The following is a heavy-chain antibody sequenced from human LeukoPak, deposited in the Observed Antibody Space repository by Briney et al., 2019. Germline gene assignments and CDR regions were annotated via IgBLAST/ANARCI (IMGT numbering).Heavy chain of an antibody. J-gene: IGHJ4*02. CDR2: ISGSGGGT. CDR1: GFTFSSYA. CDR3: ARVDILVVPAAINYFDY. D-gene: IGHD2-2*01. V-gene: IGHV3-23*01. Sequence: GGSLRLSCAASGFTFSSYAMSWVRQAPGKGLEWVSAISGSGGGTYYAGSVKGRFTISRDNSKNTLYLQMNSLRAEDTAVYYRARVDILVVPAAINYFDYWGQGTLVTVSS.